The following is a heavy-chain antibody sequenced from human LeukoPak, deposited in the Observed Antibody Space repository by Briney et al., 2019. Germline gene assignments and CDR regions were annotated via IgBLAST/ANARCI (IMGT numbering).Heavy chain of an antibody. D-gene: IGHD3-9*01. CDR1: GYTFTSYD. CDR2: MNPNSGNT. V-gene: IGHV1-8*01. J-gene: IGHJ3*02. CDR3: ARTPAPVHILTGYYWWWYAFDI. Sequence: ASVKVSCKASGYTFTSYDINWVRQATGQGLEWMGWMNPNSGNTGYAQKFQGRVTMTRNTSISTAYMELSSLRSEDTAVYYCARTPAPVHILTGYYWWWYAFDIWGQGTMVTVSS.